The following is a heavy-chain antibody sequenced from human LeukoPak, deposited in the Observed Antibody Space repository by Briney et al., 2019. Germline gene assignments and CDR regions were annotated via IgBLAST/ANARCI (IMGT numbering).Heavy chain of an antibody. CDR3: ARGDYGDYTFDY. CDR1: GYTFTSYD. J-gene: IGHJ4*02. V-gene: IGHV1-8*01. D-gene: IGHD4-17*01. CDR2: MNPNSGNT. Sequence: ASVKVSCKASGYTFTSYDINWVRQATGQGLEWMGWMNPNSGNTGYAQKFQGRVTMTMNTSISTAYMELSSLRSEDTAVYYCARGDYGDYTFDYWGQGTLVTVSS.